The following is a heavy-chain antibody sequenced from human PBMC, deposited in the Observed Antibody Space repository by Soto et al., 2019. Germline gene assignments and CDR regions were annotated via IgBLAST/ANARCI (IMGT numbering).Heavy chain of an antibody. J-gene: IGHJ5*02. V-gene: IGHV4-38-2*01. Sequence: XETLSLTCAVSGYPITSGYYWGWIRQPPVKGLEWIGSIYHSGTYYSPSLKSRVTMSIDTSKNRFSLKLNSVTAADTAVYFCARKLITSTTKGDTNWFDHWGQGTLVTVSS. CDR1: GYPITSGYY. D-gene: IGHD2-21*02. CDR3: ARKLITSTTKGDTNWFDH. CDR2: IYHSGT.